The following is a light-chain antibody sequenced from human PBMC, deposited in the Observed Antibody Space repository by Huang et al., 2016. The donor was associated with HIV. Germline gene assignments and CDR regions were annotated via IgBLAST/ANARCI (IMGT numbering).Light chain of an antibody. CDR2: AAS. Sequence: AIQMTQSPSSLSASVGDRVSINCRASQGIRDDLAWYQYKPGKAPKLVIYAASTLQSGVPSRFSGRGSGTDFTLTINSLQPEDFATYYCLQTNNYPWTFGQGSKVEVK. J-gene: IGKJ1*01. V-gene: IGKV1-6*01. CDR1: QGIRDD. CDR3: LQTNNYPWT.